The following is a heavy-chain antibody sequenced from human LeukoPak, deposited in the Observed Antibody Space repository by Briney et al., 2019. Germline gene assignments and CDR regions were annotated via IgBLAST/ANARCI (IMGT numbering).Heavy chain of an antibody. CDR2: IRGSGGNT. V-gene: IGHV3-23*01. Sequence: GGSLRLSCAASGFTFSSYAMSWVRQAPGKGLEWVSGIRGSGGNTYYADSVKGRFTISRDNSKNTLYLQMNSLRAEDTAVYYCARAKLGKQWLVNEFDYWGQGTLVTVSS. CDR1: GFTFSSYA. J-gene: IGHJ4*02. D-gene: IGHD6-19*01. CDR3: ARAKLGKQWLVNEFDY.